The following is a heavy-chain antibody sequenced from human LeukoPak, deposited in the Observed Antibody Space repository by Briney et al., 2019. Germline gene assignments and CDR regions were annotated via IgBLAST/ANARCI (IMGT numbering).Heavy chain of an antibody. D-gene: IGHD3-9*01. CDR2: INHSGST. CDR1: GGSFSGYY. Sequence: PSETLSLTCAVYGGSFSGYYWSWIRQPPGKGLEWIGEINHSGSTNYNPSLKSRVTISVDTSKNQFSLKLSSVTAADTAVYYCARSEKPPLRYFDWLSGWFDPWGQGTLVTVSS. CDR3: ARSEKPPLRYFDWLSGWFDP. V-gene: IGHV4-34*01. J-gene: IGHJ5*02.